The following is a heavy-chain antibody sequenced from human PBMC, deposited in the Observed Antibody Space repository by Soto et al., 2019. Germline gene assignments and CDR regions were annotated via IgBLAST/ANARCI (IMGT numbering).Heavy chain of an antibody. V-gene: IGHV3-23*01. CDR3: AKGPDGSGYYHNWFDS. CDR2: ISRTGASA. D-gene: IGHD3-22*01. J-gene: IGHJ5*01. Sequence: EVHLLESGGALVQPGGSLTLSCAASGFSFSDYAMSWVRQAPGKGLEWVSSISRTGASAYYAASVKGQFAISIDRSKNRLSLQMNSLRVEDTVVYYCAKGPDGSGYYHNWFDSWGQGTLITVSS. CDR1: GFSFSDYA.